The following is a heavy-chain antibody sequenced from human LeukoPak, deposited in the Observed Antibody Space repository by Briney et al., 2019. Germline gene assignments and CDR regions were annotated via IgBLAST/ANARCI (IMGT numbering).Heavy chain of an antibody. Sequence: QSGGSLRLSCAAPGFTFSNYWMTWVRQAPGKGLEWVANIKQDGSERDYVDSVKGRFTISRDDAKSSLYLQMNSLRAEDTAVYYCARGITMANWGQGTLVTVSS. CDR3: ARGITMAN. D-gene: IGHD3-10*01. V-gene: IGHV3-7*04. CDR2: IKQDGSER. CDR1: GFTFSNYW. J-gene: IGHJ4*02.